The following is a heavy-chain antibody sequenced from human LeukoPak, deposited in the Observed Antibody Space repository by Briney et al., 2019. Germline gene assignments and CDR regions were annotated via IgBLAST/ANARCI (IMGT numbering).Heavy chain of an antibody. CDR1: GFTFDDYA. Sequence: GRSLRLSCAASGFTFDDYAMHWVRQAPGKGLESVSGISWNSGSIGYADSVKGRFTISRDNAKNSLYLQMNSLRAEDTALYYCAKDIGYSYGMDVWGQGTTVTVSS. D-gene: IGHD5-18*01. CDR2: ISWNSGSI. CDR3: AKDIGYSYGMDV. V-gene: IGHV3-9*01. J-gene: IGHJ6*02.